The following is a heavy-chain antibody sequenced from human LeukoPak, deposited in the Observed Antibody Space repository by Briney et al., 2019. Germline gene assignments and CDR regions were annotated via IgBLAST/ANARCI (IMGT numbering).Heavy chain of an antibody. CDR3: AKGMYYDILTGYLDAFDI. V-gene: IGHV3-23*01. CDR2: ISGSGGST. J-gene: IGHJ3*02. D-gene: IGHD3-9*01. CDR1: GSTFSSYA. Sequence: PGGSLRLSCAASGSTFSSYAMSWVRQAPGKGLEWVSAISGSGGSTYCADSVKGRFTISRDNSKNTLYLQMNSLRAEDTAVYYCAKGMYYDILTGYLDAFDIWGQGTMVTVSS.